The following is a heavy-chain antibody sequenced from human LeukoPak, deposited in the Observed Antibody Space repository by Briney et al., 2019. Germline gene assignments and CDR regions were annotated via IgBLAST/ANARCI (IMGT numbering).Heavy chain of an antibody. CDR2: IDSAGSTT. CDR3: ARRCTGGDCYSEP. CDR1: GFTFSDYW. J-gene: IGHJ5*02. Sequence: GGSLRLSCAASGFTFSDYWMHWVRHAPGKGLMWVSRIDSAGSTTSYADSVKGRFTISRDNAKNTLHLQMNSLRAEDTAVYFCARRCTGGDCYSEPWGQGTLVTVSS. D-gene: IGHD2-8*02. V-gene: IGHV3-74*01.